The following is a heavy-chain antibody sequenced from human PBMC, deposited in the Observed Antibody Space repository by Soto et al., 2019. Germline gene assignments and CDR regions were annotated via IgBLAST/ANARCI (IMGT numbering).Heavy chain of an antibody. J-gene: IGHJ4*02. CDR3: ARDVNRNFDY. V-gene: IGHV6-1*01. Sequence: PSQTLSLTRAISGDSVSSNGATWNRIRQSPSRGLEWLGRTYHRSDWYNDYAVSVESRITIKPDTSKNQFSLHLNSVTPEDTALYYCARDVNRNFDYWGQGTLVTVSS. D-gene: IGHD3-16*02. CDR1: GDSVSSNGAT. CDR2: TYHRSDWYN.